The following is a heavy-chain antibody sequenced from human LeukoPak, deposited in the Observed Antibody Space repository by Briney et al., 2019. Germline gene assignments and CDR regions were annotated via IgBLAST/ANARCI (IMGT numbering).Heavy chain of an antibody. V-gene: IGHV4-34*01. CDR1: GGSFSGYY. CDR3: ARQGDGYNDAFDI. Sequence: SETLSLTCAVYGGSFSGYYWSWIRQPPGKGLEWIGEINHSGSTNYNPSLKSRVTISVDTSKNQFSLKLSSVTAADTAVYYCARQGDGYNDAFDIWGQGTMVTVSS. CDR2: INHSGST. D-gene: IGHD5-24*01. J-gene: IGHJ3*02.